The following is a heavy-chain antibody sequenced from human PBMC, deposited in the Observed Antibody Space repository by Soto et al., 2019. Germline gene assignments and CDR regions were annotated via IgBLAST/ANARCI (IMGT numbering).Heavy chain of an antibody. J-gene: IGHJ4*02. CDR2: ISGSGTST. D-gene: IGHD1-26*01. CDR1: GFTFSGYA. V-gene: IGHV3-23*01. Sequence: EVQLLESGGGLIQPGGSLRLSCAASGFTFSGYAMSWVRQAPGKGLEWVSTISGSGTSTYYADSVNGRSSISRDNSKNTLYLQMNSLRAEDTAVYYCAKSLVEDTRAGEVGYFDYWGQGALVAVSS. CDR3: AKSLVEDTRAGEVGYFDY.